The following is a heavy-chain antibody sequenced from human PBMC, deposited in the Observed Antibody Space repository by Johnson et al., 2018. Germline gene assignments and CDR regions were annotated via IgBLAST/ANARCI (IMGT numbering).Heavy chain of an antibody. CDR3: ARNTYYYDSSGYYYAY. Sequence: VQLVESGGGVVQPGRSLRLSCAASGFTFSNAWMSWVRQAPGKGLEWVGRIKSKTDGGTTDYAAPVKGRFTISRVDSKNTLCLQINSLRAEDKAGYYCARNTYYYDSSGYYYAYWGQGTLVTVSS. CDR1: GFTFSNAW. V-gene: IGHV3-15*01. J-gene: IGHJ4*02. D-gene: IGHD3-22*01. CDR2: IKSKTDGGTT.